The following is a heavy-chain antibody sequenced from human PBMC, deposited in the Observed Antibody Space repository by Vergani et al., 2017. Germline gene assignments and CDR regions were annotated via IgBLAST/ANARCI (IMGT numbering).Heavy chain of an antibody. CDR3: ASYDFWSGYRFDY. Sequence: VQLVQSGAEVKKPGSSVKVSCKASGGTFSSYAMSWVRQAPGKGLEWVSAISGSGGSTYYADSVKGRFTISRDNSKNTLYLQMNSLRAEDTAVYYCASYDFWSGYRFDYWGQGTLVTVSS. CDR1: GGTFSSYA. V-gene: IGHV3-23*04. D-gene: IGHD3-3*01. CDR2: ISGSGGST. J-gene: IGHJ4*02.